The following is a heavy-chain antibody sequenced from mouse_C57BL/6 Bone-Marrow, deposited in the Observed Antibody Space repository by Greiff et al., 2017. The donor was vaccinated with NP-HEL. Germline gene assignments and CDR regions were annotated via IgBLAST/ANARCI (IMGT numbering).Heavy chain of an antibody. Sequence: DVMLVESGEGLVKPGGSLKLSCAASGFTFSSYAMSWVRQTPEKRLEWVAYISSGGDYIYYADTVKGRFTISRDNARNTLYLQMSSLKSEDTAMYYCTRGYDYLFAYWGQGTLVTVSA. CDR3: TRGYDYLFAY. D-gene: IGHD2-4*01. V-gene: IGHV5-9-1*02. CDR2: ISSGGDYI. J-gene: IGHJ3*01. CDR1: GFTFSSYA.